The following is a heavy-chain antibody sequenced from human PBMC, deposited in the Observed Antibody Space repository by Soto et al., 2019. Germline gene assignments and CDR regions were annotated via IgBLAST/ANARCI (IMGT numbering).Heavy chain of an antibody. V-gene: IGHV4-59*12. Sequence: PSETLSLTCTVSGGSLGSYYWSWIRQPPGKGLEWIGYVFYTGRANYNASLKSRVSISLDTSNYQFSLKLSSVTAADTAVYYCVRDRADFSSTYYHYFSVWGRGTLVTVSS. CDR3: VRDRADFSSTYYHYFSV. CDR2: VFYTGRA. J-gene: IGHJ2*01. D-gene: IGHD6-13*01. CDR1: GGSLGSYY.